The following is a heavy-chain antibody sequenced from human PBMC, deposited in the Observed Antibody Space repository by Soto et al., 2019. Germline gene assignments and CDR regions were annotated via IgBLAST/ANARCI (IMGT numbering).Heavy chain of an antibody. J-gene: IGHJ6*03. V-gene: IGHV3-11*01. D-gene: IGHD2-8*01. CDR2: ISSSGSTI. Sequence: GGSLRLSCAASGFPFSDYYMSWIRQAPGKGLEWVSYISSSGSTIYYADSVKGRFTISRDNAKNSLYLQMNSLRAEDTAVYYCAREIMVYDPYYYYYYMDVWGKGTTVTVSS. CDR3: AREIMVYDPYYYYYYMDV. CDR1: GFPFSDYY.